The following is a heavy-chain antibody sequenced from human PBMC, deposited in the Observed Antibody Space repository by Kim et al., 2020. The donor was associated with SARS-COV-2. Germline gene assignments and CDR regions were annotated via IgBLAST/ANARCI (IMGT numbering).Heavy chain of an antibody. Sequence: TTYYADSVKGRFTVSRDNYKNMLYLHMNSLRAEDTAVYYCAREASGSYFWGQGTLVTVSS. V-gene: IGHV3-66*01. CDR2: TT. CDR3: AREASGSYF. D-gene: IGHD1-26*01. J-gene: IGHJ4*02.